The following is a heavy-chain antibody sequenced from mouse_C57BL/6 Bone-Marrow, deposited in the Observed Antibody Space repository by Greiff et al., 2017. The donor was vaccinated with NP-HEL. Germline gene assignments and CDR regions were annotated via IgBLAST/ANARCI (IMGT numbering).Heavy chain of an antibody. Sequence: VQLQQSGPVLVKPGASVKMSCKASGYTFTDYYMNWVKQSHGKSLEWLGVINPYHGGTSYHQKFKGKSTFTVDNSYSTGYMELNSMTTEDSAVYCCARVYAKFAYWGQGTLVTVSA. J-gene: IGHJ3*01. CDR3: ARVYAKFAY. CDR2: INPYHGGT. V-gene: IGHV1-19*01. CDR1: GYTFTDYY. D-gene: IGHD6-5*01.